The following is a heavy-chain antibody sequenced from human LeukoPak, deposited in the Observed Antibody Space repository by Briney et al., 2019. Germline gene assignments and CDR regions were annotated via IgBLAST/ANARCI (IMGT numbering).Heavy chain of an antibody. J-gene: IGHJ3*02. CDR2: IYSGGST. V-gene: IGHV3-53*01. D-gene: IGHD3-22*01. CDR3: ARSYYYDSSDDAFDI. CDR1: GFTFSSYS. Sequence: GGSLRLSCAASGFTFSSYSMNWVRQAPGKGLEWVSVIYSGGSTYYADSVKGRFTISRDNSKNTLYLQMNSLRAEDTAVYYCARSYYYDSSDDAFDIWGQGTMVTVSS.